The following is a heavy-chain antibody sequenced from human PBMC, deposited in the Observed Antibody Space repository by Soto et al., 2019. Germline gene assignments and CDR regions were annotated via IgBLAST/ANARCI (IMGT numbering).Heavy chain of an antibody. CDR2: IYRFGST. CDR1: DDSIRSGGYS. D-gene: IGHD4-17*01. Sequence: QLQLQESGAGLVKPSQILSLTCAVSDDSIRSGGYSWSWIRQPPGKVLEWIGYIYRFGSTYYNPSLKSRVTISVDRSKNQFSLRLSSVTAADTAVYYCARGGDGDFDYWGQGTLVTVSS. J-gene: IGHJ4*02. V-gene: IGHV4-30-2*01. CDR3: ARGGDGDFDY.